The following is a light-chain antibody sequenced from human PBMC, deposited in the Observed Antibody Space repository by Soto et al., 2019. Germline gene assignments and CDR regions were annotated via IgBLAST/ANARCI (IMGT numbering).Light chain of an antibody. CDR2: SDN. Sequence: QSVLTQPPSASGTPGQRVTISCSGSSSNIGVNAVNWYQQLPGTAPKLLIYSDNQRPSGVPDRFSGSKSGTSASLAISGLQSEDEADYYFALWDDSLNGWVFGGGTKLTVL. CDR3: ALWDDSLNGWV. V-gene: IGLV1-44*01. J-gene: IGLJ3*02. CDR1: SSNIGVNA.